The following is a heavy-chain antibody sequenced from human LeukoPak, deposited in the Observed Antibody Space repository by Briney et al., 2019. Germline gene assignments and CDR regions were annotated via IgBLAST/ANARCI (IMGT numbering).Heavy chain of an antibody. D-gene: IGHD2-21*02. CDR2: ISSNGRTT. Sequence: GGSLRLSYAASGFTFSDYYMSWIRQAPGKWLEWVSYISSNGRTTYYADSVKGRFTTARGNSKNSLYMHMTSLITKGIAITYCAKSPSYCRGDCYSTFEYWGQGTLVTVSS. J-gene: IGHJ4*02. CDR1: GFTFSDYY. CDR3: AKSPSYCRGDCYSTFEY. V-gene: IGHV3-11*01.